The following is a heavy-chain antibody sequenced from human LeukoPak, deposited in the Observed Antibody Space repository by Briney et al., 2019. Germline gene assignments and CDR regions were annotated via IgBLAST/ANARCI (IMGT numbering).Heavy chain of an antibody. CDR3: ASSPAADLFDY. D-gene: IGHD2-2*01. CDR2: IYDSGAT. Sequence: SETLSLTCTVFGSMSNHFWSWIRQPPGKGLEWIGYIYDSGATDYNPSLKSRVTISVDTSKNQFSLKLSSVTAADTAVYYCASSPAADLFDYWGQGTLVTVSS. CDR1: GSMSNHF. V-gene: IGHV4-59*08. J-gene: IGHJ4*02.